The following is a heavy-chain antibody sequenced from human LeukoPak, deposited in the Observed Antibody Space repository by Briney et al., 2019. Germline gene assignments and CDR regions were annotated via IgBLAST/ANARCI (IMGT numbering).Heavy chain of an antibody. D-gene: IGHD5-18*01. CDR1: GYSFTSYW. Sequence: GESLRISCKGSGYSFTSYWIGWVRQMPGKGPEWMGIIYPGDSDTRYSPSFQGQVTISADKSISSAYLQWSSLKASDTAMYYCARVDTAMVSYFDYWGQGTLVTVSS. J-gene: IGHJ4*02. CDR2: IYPGDSDT. CDR3: ARVDTAMVSYFDY. V-gene: IGHV5-51*01.